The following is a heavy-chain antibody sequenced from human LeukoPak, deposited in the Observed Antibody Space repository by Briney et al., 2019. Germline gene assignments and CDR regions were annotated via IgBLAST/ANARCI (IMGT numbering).Heavy chain of an antibody. CDR1: GGSISGKY. Sequence: PSETLSLTCSVSGGSISGKYWSWIRQSPGKGLEWIGRIYTSGSTNYNPSLKSRVTMSVDTSKNQFSLKLSSVTAADTAVYYCARDQGGAYPPDYWGQGTLVTVSS. D-gene: IGHD3-16*01. V-gene: IGHV4-4*07. CDR2: IYTSGST. CDR3: ARDQGGAYPPDY. J-gene: IGHJ4*02.